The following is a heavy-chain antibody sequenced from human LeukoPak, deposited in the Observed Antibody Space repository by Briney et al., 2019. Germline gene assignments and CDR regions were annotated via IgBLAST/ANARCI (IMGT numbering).Heavy chain of an antibody. CDR2: ISSTSVFI. Sequence: PGGSLRLSCAASEFIFSTYEMNWVRQAPGKGLEWVASISSTSVFIYYAASVKGRFTISRDNVKNSLYLQMSYLRADDTAVYYCARVVGSPIRSGVDYWGQGTLVTVSS. J-gene: IGHJ4*02. CDR1: EFIFSTYE. CDR3: ARVVGSPIRSGVDY. V-gene: IGHV3-21*01. D-gene: IGHD1-26*01.